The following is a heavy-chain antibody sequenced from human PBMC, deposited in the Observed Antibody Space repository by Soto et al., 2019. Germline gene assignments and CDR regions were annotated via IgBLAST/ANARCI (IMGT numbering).Heavy chain of an antibody. V-gene: IGHV1-18*01. CDR2: ISACNGNT. D-gene: IGHD3-10*01. J-gene: IGHJ4*02. Sequence: ATGKVSCKASGYTFSSDGISWVRQAPGQWLELMGWISACNGNTNXXQKLQGRVXMTTDTSTSTAXMELRXLGSDDTAVYYCARDFGSGSYDDYWRQGTLVTXSS. CDR1: GYTFSSDG. CDR3: ARDFGSGSYDDY.